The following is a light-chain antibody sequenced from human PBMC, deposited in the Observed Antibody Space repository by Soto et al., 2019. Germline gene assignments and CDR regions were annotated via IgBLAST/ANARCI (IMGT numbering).Light chain of an antibody. CDR3: HQYETSPRT. V-gene: IGKV3-20*01. J-gene: IGKJ2*01. CDR2: AAS. CDR1: QSVTSNK. Sequence: EIVLTQSPDTLSLSPGERATLFCRASQSVTSNKLAWYQQKRGQAPRLLTHAASIRAAGTPVRISGSGSGTDFVLTISRLEPEDFAIYYWHQYETSPRTFGQGTQLEI.